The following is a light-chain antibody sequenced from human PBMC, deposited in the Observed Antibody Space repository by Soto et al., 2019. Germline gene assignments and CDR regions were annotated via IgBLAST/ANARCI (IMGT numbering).Light chain of an antibody. J-gene: IGKJ1*01. V-gene: IGKV1-5*01. CDR2: DAL. CDR3: QHYGGMWT. Sequence: DIQMTQSPSTLSASVGDRVAITCRAGQSITNRLAWYQLKPGKAPKVLIYDALNLESGVPSRFSGSGYGTEFTLTIRSLQPDDFATYCCQHYGGMWTFGQGTKVDIK. CDR1: QSITNR.